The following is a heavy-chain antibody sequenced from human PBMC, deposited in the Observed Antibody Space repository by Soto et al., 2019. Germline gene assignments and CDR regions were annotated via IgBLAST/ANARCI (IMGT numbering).Heavy chain of an antibody. CDR1: GGIFTNNA. CDR3: ATGGHNDGYNFYHGMDV. Sequence: QVQVVQSGAEVKKPGSSVKVSCKVSGGIFTNNAISWVRQAPGQGLGWLGGVIPLFDTAYYAQIFRGRLRFSADGATTTAYMELSGLTSAETAVYFCATGGHNDGYNFYHGMDVWGQGTTVTVS. D-gene: IGHD3-16*01. J-gene: IGHJ6*02. CDR2: VIPLFDTA. V-gene: IGHV1-69*01.